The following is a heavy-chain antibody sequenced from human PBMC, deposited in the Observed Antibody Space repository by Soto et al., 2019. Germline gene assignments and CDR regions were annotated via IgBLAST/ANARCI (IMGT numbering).Heavy chain of an antibody. V-gene: IGHV3-30-3*01. CDR3: ARERSSGYYPHYDMAV. CDR2: ISFDGSNQ. CDR1: KFTFSSYP. J-gene: IGHJ6*02. D-gene: IGHD3-22*01. Sequence: QVQLVESGGGGVQPGRSLRLSCGASKFTFSSYPMHWVRQAPGKGLEWVALISFDGSNQYYADSVKGRFTISRDNSRNTLDLQMNSLRAGDTAVYFCARERSSGYYPHYDMAVWGQGTTVTVSS.